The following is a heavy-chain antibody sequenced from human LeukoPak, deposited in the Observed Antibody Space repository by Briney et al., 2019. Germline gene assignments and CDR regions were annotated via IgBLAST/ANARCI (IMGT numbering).Heavy chain of an antibody. Sequence: GGSLRLSCAASGFTFSSYAMSWVRQAPGKGLEWVSAISGSGGSTYYADPVKGRFTISRDNSKNTLYLQMDSLRAEDTAVYYCAKAEGEEDAFDIWGQGTMVTVSS. CDR3: AKAEGEEDAFDI. J-gene: IGHJ3*02. CDR1: GFTFSSYA. CDR2: ISGSGGST. V-gene: IGHV3-23*01. D-gene: IGHD1-26*01.